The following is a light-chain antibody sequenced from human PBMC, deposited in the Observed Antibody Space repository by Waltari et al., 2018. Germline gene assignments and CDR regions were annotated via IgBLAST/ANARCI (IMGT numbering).Light chain of an antibody. CDR3: QQYNSYSPET. J-gene: IGKJ1*01. Sequence: DIQMTQSPSTLSASVGGRVTLTCRASQSISSWLAWYQQKPGKAPKLLIYKASSLESGVPSRFSGSGSGTEFTLTISSLQPDDFATYYCQQYNSYSPETFGQGTKVEIK. CDR2: KAS. V-gene: IGKV1-5*03. CDR1: QSISSW.